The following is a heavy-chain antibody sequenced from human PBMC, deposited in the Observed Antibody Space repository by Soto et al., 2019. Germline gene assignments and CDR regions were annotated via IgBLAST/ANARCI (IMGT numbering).Heavy chain of an antibody. D-gene: IGHD2-2*02. CDR3: STSCYTCYYYYYGMDV. J-gene: IGHJ6*02. CDR1: GFTFSSYG. CDR2: ISYDGSNK. V-gene: IGHV3-30*03. Sequence: GGSLRLSCAASGFTFSSYGMHWVRQAPGRGLEWVAVISYDGSNKYYADSVKGRFTISRDNSKNTLYLQMNSLRAEDTAVYYCSTSCYTCYYYYYGMDVWGQGTTVTVSS.